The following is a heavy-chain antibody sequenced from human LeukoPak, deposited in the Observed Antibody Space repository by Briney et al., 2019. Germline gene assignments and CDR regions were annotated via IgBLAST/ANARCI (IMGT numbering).Heavy chain of an antibody. Sequence: GASVKVSCKASGGTFSSYAISWVRQAPGQGLEWMGRIIPILGIANYAQKFQGRVTITADKSTSTAYMELSSLRSEDTAVYYCARDVGLWCGELLSGFDPWGQGTLVTVSS. D-gene: IGHD3-10*01. V-gene: IGHV1-69*04. CDR3: ARDVGLWCGELLSGFDP. CDR1: GGTFSSYA. J-gene: IGHJ5*02. CDR2: IIPILGIA.